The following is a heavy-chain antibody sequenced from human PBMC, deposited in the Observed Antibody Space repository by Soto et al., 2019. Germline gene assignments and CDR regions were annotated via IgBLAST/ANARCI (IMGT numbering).Heavy chain of an antibody. CDR2: INPNSGGT. CDR1: GYTFTGYY. J-gene: IGHJ6*02. Sequence: QVHLVQSGAEVRKPGASVKVSCKTSGYTFTGYYVHWVRQAPGQGLEWMGWINPNSGGTKFAQNFQGRVTMTRDTSISTAFMDLRRLRSDDTAVYYCARAGIAAAGSWEYAMDVWGQGTTVTVSS. D-gene: IGHD6-13*01. CDR3: ARAGIAAAGSWEYAMDV. V-gene: IGHV1-2*02.